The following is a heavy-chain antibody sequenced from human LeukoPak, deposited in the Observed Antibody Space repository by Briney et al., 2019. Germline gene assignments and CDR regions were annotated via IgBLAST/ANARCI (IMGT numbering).Heavy chain of an antibody. Sequence: PSETLSLTCAVYGGSFSGYYWYWIRQPPGKGLEWIGEINHSGSTNYNPSLKSRVTISVDTSKKQFSLKLRSVTAADTAVYYCARGSVATARDWFDPWGQGTLVTVSS. D-gene: IGHD5-12*01. CDR2: INHSGST. V-gene: IGHV4-34*01. CDR1: GGSFSGYY. CDR3: ARGSVATARDWFDP. J-gene: IGHJ5*02.